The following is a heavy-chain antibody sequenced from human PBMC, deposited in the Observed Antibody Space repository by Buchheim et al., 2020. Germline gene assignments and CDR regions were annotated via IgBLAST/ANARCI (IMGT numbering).Heavy chain of an antibody. J-gene: IGHJ6*02. CDR1: GFTFSSYA. D-gene: IGHD6-13*01. Sequence: EVRLLESGGGLVQPGGSLRLSCAASGFTFSSYALSWVRQAPGKGLEWVSSISGSGTGDSIYYADSVKVRFTISRDNSKNTLYLQMNSLRAEDTAVYYCAKAIAAGGLRYYYGMDVWGQGTT. V-gene: IGHV3-23*01. CDR3: AKAIAAGGLRYYYGMDV. CDR2: ISGSGTGDSI.